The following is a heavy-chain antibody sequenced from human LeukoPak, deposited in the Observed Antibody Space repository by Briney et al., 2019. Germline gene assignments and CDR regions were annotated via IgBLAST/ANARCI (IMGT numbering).Heavy chain of an antibody. J-gene: IGHJ4*02. D-gene: IGHD4/OR15-4a*01. CDR2: IYYSGST. V-gene: IGHV4-59*01. CDR3: ARGLWWNDD. Sequence: PSETLSLTCTVSGASISSYYRSWIRQPPGKGLEWIGYIYYSGSTNYNPSLKSRVTISVDTSKNQFSLKLTSVTAADTAVYYCARGLWWNDDWGQGTLVSVSS. CDR1: GASISSYY.